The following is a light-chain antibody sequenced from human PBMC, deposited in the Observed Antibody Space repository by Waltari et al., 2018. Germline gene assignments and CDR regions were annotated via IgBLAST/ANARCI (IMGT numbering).Light chain of an antibody. CDR2: DDT. V-gene: IGLV3-21*04. J-gene: IGLJ2*01. Sequence: SYVLTQPPSVSVAPGKPARITCGGNNIGRKSVNWYQQKPGQAPVLVISDDTDWPSGIPERFSGSNSGNTATLTISRVEAGDEADYYCQVWDSLVIFGGGTKLTVL. CDR3: QVWDSLVI. CDR1: NIGRKS.